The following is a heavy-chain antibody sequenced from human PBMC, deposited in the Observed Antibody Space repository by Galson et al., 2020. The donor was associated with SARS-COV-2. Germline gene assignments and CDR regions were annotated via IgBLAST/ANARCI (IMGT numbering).Heavy chain of an antibody. CDR3: ARSNDSSSWFVAPLFDY. V-gene: IGHV6-1*01. D-gene: IGHD6-13*01. Sequence: SQTLSLTCAISGDSVSSNSAAWNWIRQSPSRGLEWLGRTYYRSKWYNDYAVSVKSRITINPDTSKNQFSLQLNSVTPEDTAVYYCARSNDSSSWFVAPLFDYWGQGTLVTVSS. J-gene: IGHJ4*02. CDR2: TYYRSKWYN. CDR1: GDSVSSNSAA.